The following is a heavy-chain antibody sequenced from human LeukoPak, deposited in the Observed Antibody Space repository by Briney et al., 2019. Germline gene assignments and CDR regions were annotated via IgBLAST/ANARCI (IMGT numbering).Heavy chain of an antibody. CDR3: ARISGELPFDY. CDR1: GGSISTYY. D-gene: IGHD1-26*01. CDR2: ISYNGNT. V-gene: IGHV4-59*12. Sequence: SETLSLTCTVSGGSISTYYWSWIRQPPGKGLEWIGYISYNGNTNYNPSLKSRVTMSVDTSKNQFSLKLSSVTAADTAVYYCARISGELPFDYWGQGTLVTVSS. J-gene: IGHJ4*02.